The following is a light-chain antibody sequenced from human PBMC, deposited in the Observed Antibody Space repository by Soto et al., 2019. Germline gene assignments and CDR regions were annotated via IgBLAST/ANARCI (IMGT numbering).Light chain of an antibody. CDR2: AAS. CDR3: QQYNSYSRT. Sequence: DIQMTQSPSSLSASVGDRVTITCRASQSISSYLHWYQQKPGKAPKLLIYAASNLQSGVPSRFSASGSGTDFTLTISSLQPDDFATYYCQQYNSYSRTFGQGTKVDIK. CDR1: QSISSY. V-gene: IGKV1-39*01. J-gene: IGKJ1*01.